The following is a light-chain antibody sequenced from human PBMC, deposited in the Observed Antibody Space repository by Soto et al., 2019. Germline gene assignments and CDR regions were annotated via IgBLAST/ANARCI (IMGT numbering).Light chain of an antibody. V-gene: IGLV1-44*01. CDR1: SSNIKTNG. CDR3: STWDDSLNGLI. Sequence: QSLLAQPPSASGTPGQTVTISCSGGSSNIKTNGVSWYQQVPGAAPKLLIYSNSQRPSGAPDRFSGSKSGTSASLAISGLQSEDEATYHCSTWDDSLNGLIFGGGTKLTVL. CDR2: SNS. J-gene: IGLJ2*01.